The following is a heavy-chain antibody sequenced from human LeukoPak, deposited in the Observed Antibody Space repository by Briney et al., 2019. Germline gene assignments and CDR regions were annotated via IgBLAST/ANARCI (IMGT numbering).Heavy chain of an antibody. CDR2: INPNSGGT. Sequence: ASVKVSCKASGYTFTGYYMHWVRQAPGQGLEWMGWINPNSGGTNYAQKFQGRVTITTDESTSTAYMELSSLRSEDTAVYYCARTPYYYDSSGYSWGQGTLVTVSS. CDR1: GYTFTGYY. CDR3: ARTPYYYDSSGYS. J-gene: IGHJ5*02. V-gene: IGHV1-2*02. D-gene: IGHD3-22*01.